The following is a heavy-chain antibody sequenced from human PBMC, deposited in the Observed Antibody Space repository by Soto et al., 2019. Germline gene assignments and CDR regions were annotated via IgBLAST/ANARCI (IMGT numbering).Heavy chain of an antibody. V-gene: IGHV1-18*01. CDR2: ITGDTHEA. J-gene: IGHJ5*02. CDR1: GCTFDRYA. CDR3: ARDRPTDH. Sequence: QVQLVQSRSEVKKPGASVTVSCKASGCTFDRYAMSWLRQAPGQGLEWMGWITGDTHEATYAQKFQGRVSLTRDRSTTTAYMELRSLRYDDTAVYYCARDRPTDHWGQGTLVTVSS.